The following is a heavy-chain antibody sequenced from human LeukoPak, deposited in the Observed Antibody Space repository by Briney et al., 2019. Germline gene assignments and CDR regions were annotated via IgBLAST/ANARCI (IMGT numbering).Heavy chain of an antibody. Sequence: GGSLRLSCAASGFTFTNYAMSWVRQAPGKGLEWVSAISGNGGNTYYADSVEGRFTISRDNSKNTLYLQMDRLRVEDSAVYYCVRDGDIVVVITFDYWGQGTLVTVSS. CDR1: GFTFTNYA. J-gene: IGHJ4*02. V-gene: IGHV3-23*01. D-gene: IGHD3-22*01. CDR2: ISGNGGNT. CDR3: VRDGDIVVVITFDY.